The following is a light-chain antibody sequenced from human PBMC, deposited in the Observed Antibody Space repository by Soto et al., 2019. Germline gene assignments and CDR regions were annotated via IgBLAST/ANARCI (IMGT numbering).Light chain of an antibody. CDR1: SGDVGSYNL. Sequence: QSSLTQPSPLSGSPGQSITIPCPGNSGDVGSYNLVSWYQQHPGKAPKLLIYEVTERPSGVSNRFSGSKSGNTASLTISGLQPDDEADYYCCSYAGNSEVFGTGTKVTVL. CDR3: CSYAGNSEV. J-gene: IGLJ1*01. CDR2: EVT. V-gene: IGLV2-23*02.